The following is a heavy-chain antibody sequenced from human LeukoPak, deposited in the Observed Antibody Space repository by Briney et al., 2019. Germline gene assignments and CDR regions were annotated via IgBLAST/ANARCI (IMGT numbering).Heavy chain of an antibody. D-gene: IGHD1-26*01. CDR3: ARAAHTRAFDI. V-gene: IGHV1-3*01. CDR1: GYTFTSYA. J-gene: IGHJ3*02. CDR2: INAGNGNT. Sequence: ASVKVSCKASGYTFTSYAMHWVRQAPGQRLEWMGWINAGNGNTKYSQKFQGRVTMTRDTSTSTAYMELSSLRSEDTAVYYCARAAHTRAFDIWGQGTMVTVSS.